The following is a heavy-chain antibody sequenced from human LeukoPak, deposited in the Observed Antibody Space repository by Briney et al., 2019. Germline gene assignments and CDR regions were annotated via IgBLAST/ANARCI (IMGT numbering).Heavy chain of an antibody. V-gene: IGHV3-21*01. Sequence: GGSLRLSCAASGFTFTTYSMNWVRQAPGKEPEWVSAVSSSSDYIYYADSVRGRFTVSRDNAKNSLYLQMNSLRAEDTAVYYCARDIVGATGDAFDIWGQGTMVTVSS. CDR1: GFTFTTYS. J-gene: IGHJ3*02. CDR3: ARDIVGATGDAFDI. CDR2: VSSSSDYI. D-gene: IGHD1-26*01.